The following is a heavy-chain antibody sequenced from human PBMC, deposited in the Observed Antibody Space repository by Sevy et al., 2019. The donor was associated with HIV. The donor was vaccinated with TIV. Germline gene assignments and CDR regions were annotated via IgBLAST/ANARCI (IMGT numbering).Heavy chain of an antibody. CDR1: GFTFSDYS. CDR3: ARDFKGSAHYDRKYYFDY. CDR2: IRSSNTI. D-gene: IGHD3-3*01. V-gene: IGHV3-11*01. J-gene: IGHJ4*02. Sequence: GGFLRLSCAASGFTFSDYSMSWIRQAPEKGLEWVSYIRSSNTIYYADSVKGRFTISRDNAKNSLYLQMNSLRAEDTVVYYCARDFKGSAHYDRKYYFDYWGQGTRVTVSS.